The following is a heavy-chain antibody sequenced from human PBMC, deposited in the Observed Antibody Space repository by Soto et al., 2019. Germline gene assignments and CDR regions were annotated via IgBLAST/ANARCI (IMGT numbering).Heavy chain of an antibody. CDR2: VNSDGSTT. CDR3: ARGLKGKYGSDY. Sequence: EVQLVESGGDLVQPWGSLRLSCAASGFTFSDYWMHWVRQAPGKGLVWVSRVNSDGSTTNYADSVKGRFTISRHNATKTHYLQMTSLRAEDTAVYYCARGLKGKYGSDYWGQGTMVTVSS. D-gene: IGHD3-10*01. CDR1: GFTFSDYW. J-gene: IGHJ4*02. V-gene: IGHV3-74*01.